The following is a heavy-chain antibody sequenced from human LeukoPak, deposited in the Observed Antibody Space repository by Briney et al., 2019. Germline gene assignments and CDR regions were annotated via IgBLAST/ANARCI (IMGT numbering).Heavy chain of an antibody. CDR2: IYHSGST. D-gene: IGHD6-19*01. CDR3: ARSDSSGWYFDY. V-gene: IGHV4-4*02. Sequence: SGTLSLTCAVSGGSISSSNWWSWDRQPPGKRLEWIGEIYHSGSTNYNPSLKSRVTISADKSKNQFSLKLSSVTAADTAVYYCARSDSSGWYFDYWGQGTLVTVSS. CDR1: GGSISSSNW. J-gene: IGHJ4*02.